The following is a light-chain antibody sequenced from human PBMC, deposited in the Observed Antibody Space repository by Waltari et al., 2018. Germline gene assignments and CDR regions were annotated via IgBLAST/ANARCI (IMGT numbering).Light chain of an antibody. J-gene: IGKJ5*01. CDR2: DVD. CDR1: QNVSIF. V-gene: IGKV3-11*01. Sequence: EIVLTQSPATLSVSPGERATVSCRASQNVSIFLAWYQHKPGQAPRLIIYDVDNRATGIPPRFSGSGSGTDFTLTISRFESEDCAVYSCQQRSIWPPITFGQGTRLEIK. CDR3: QQRSIWPPIT.